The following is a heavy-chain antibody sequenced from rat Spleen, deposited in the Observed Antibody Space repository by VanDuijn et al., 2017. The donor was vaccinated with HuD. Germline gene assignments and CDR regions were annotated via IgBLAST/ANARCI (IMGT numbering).Heavy chain of an antibody. J-gene: IGHJ4*01. D-gene: IGHD1-1*01. Sequence: EVQLVESGGGLVQPGRSLKLSCAASGFTFSDYYMAWVRQAPTKGLEWVATISYDGSHTYYRDSVKGRFTISRDNAKSTLYLQMGSLRSEDTAHYYWARHGDYRGDDVMDAWGQGASVTVSS. CDR1: GFTFSDYY. CDR3: ARHGDYRGDDVMDA. V-gene: IGHV5-7*01. CDR2: ISYDGSHT.